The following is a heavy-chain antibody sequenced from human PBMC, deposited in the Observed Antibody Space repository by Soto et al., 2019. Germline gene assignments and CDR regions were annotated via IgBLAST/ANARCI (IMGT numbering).Heavy chain of an antibody. Sequence: SVKVSCNASGGTFSSYSISWVRQAPGQGLEWMGGIIPIFGTANYAQKFQGRVTITADESTSTAYMELSSLRSEGTAVYYCARDHSSGYYYGLYDYWGQGTLVTVSS. D-gene: IGHD3-22*01. J-gene: IGHJ4*02. V-gene: IGHV1-69*13. CDR3: ARDHSSGYYYGLYDY. CDR2: IIPIFGTA. CDR1: GGTFSSYS.